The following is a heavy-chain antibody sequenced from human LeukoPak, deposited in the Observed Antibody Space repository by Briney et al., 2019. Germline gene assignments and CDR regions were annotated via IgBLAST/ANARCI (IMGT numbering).Heavy chain of an antibody. CDR1: GGSISSYY. Sequence: PSETLSLTCTVSGGSISSYYWSWIRQPPGKGLEWIGYIYYSGSTNYNPSLKRRVTISVDTYKNQLSLKLSSVTAADTAVYYCARGAGYIYGVWGQGTLVTVSS. D-gene: IGHD5-18*01. J-gene: IGHJ4*02. CDR2: IYYSGST. CDR3: ARGAGYIYGV. V-gene: IGHV4-59*01.